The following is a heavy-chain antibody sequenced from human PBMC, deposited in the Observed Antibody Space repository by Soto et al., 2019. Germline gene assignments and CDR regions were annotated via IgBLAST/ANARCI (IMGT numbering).Heavy chain of an antibody. CDR1: GFTFSNYW. CDR2: IIKDGSEK. J-gene: IGHJ4*02. D-gene: IGHD3-10*01. Sequence: LRLSCAASGFTFSNYWMTWVRQAPGKGLEWVANIIKDGSEKSYVDSVKGRFTVSRDNARNSLYLEMNSLRVEDTAAYYCARDWGGLGYWGQGTLVTVSS. V-gene: IGHV3-7*03. CDR3: ARDWGGLGY.